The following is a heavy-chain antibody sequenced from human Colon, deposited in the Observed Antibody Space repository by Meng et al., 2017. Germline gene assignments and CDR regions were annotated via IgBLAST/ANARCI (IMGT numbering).Heavy chain of an antibody. CDR1: GFTLSSYW. V-gene: IGHV3-7*01. D-gene: IGHD1-26*01. Sequence: GGSLRLSCAPSGFTLSSYWMSWARQAPGKGLEWVANIKQEGSEKYYVDSVKGRFTISRDNAKNSLYLQMNSLRAEDTAVYYCAREVGSYDYYGMDVWGQGTTVTVSS. CDR3: AREVGSYDYYGMDV. CDR2: IKQEGSEK. J-gene: IGHJ6*02.